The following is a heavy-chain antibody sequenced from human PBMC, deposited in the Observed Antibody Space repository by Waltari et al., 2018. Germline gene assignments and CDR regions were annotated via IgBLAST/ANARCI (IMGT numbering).Heavy chain of an antibody. CDR1: GGTFSSYA. CDR2: MIPIFCTA. D-gene: IGHD3-22*01. V-gene: IGHV1-69*12. CDR3: ARNYDSSGYYYVRWYFDL. J-gene: IGHJ2*01. Sequence: QVQLVQSGAEVKKPGSSVKVSCKASGGTFSSYAISWVRQAPGQGLEWMGGMIPIFCTANTAQKFQGRVTSTADESTGTAYMELSSLRSEDTAVYYCARNYDSSGYYYVRWYFDLWGRGTLVTVSS.